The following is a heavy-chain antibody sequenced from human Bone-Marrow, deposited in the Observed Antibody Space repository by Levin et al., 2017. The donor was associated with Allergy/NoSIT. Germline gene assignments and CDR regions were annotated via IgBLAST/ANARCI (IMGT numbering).Heavy chain of an antibody. CDR2: ISAYNGKT. V-gene: IGHV1-18*01. D-gene: IGHD2-15*01. J-gene: IGHJ4*02. CDR1: GYIFNNYA. CDR3: ARDPPVVAAGRRDY. Sequence: ASVKVSCKASGYIFNNYAISWVRQAPGQGLEWLGWISAYNGKTNYAQKLQGRVTMTTDTSTSTAYMELRSLKSDDTAVYYCARDPPVVAAGRRDYWGQGTLVTVSS.